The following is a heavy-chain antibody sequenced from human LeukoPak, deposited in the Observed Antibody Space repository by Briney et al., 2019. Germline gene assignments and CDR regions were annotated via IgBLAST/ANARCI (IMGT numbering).Heavy chain of an antibody. CDR2: IYYSGST. J-gene: IGHJ3*01. CDR1: GGSISSDSYY. V-gene: IGHV4-39*01. Sequence: SETLSLTCTVSGGSISSDSYYWGWIRQPPGKGLEWIGSIYYSGSTYYNPSLKSRVTISIDTSKNQFSLKLSSVTAADTTVYYCARHPTTTVTAVGAFDVWGQGTVVTVSA. D-gene: IGHD4-17*01. CDR3: ARHPTTTVTAVGAFDV.